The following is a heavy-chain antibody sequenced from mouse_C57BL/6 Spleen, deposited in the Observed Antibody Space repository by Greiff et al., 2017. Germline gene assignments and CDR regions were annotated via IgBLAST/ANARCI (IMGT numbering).Heavy chain of an antibody. Sequence: QVQLKQPGAELVKPGASVKMSCKASGYTFTSYWITWVKQRPGQGLEWIGDIYPGSGSTNYNEKFKSKATLTVDTSSSTAYMQLSSLTSEDSAVYYCARSKYYGSSIYWDFDVWGTGTTVTVSS. D-gene: IGHD1-1*01. J-gene: IGHJ1*03. CDR1: GYTFTSYW. CDR2: IYPGSGST. V-gene: IGHV1-55*01. CDR3: ARSKYYGSSIYWDFDV.